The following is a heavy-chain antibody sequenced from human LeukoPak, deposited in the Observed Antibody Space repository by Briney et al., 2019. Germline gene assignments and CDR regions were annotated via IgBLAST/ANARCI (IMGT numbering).Heavy chain of an antibody. J-gene: IGHJ2*01. CDR1: AFTCSSHC. V-gene: IGHV3-74*01. D-gene: IGHD4/OR15-4a*01. Sequence: GGSLRFSGAAAAFTCSSHCRVWVRQGPGEGLVWVARLNRDGSSPRYADFVKGPFTISRDKAKKKLYLQMSTLRAEYTAVYYCARGVGAGDFDLWGRGTLVTVSS. CDR3: ARGVGAGDFDL. CDR2: LNRDGSSP.